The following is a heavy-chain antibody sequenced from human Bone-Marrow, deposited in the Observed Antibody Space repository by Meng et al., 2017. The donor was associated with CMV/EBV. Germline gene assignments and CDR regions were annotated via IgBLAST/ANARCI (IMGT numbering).Heavy chain of an antibody. V-gene: IGHV3-7*01. Sequence: GESLKISCAASGFTFSSYAMSWVRQAPGKRLEWVANIKQDGSEKYYVDSVKGRFTISRDNAKNSLYLQMNSLRAEDTAVYYCARDRPYCSSTSCYYYYGMDVWGQGTTVTVSS. D-gene: IGHD2-2*01. J-gene: IGHJ6*02. CDR3: ARDRPYCSSTSCYYYYGMDV. CDR1: GFTFSSYA. CDR2: IKQDGSEK.